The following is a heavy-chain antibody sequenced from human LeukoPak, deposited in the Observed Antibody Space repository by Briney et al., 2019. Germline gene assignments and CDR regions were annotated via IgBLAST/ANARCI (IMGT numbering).Heavy chain of an antibody. CDR2: IYYSGST. J-gene: IGHJ6*03. CDR1: GGSISSYY. Sequence: SETLSLTCTVSGGSISSYYRSWIRQPPGKGLEWIGYIYYSGSTNYNPSLKSRVTISVDTSKNQFSLKLSSVTAADTAVYYCARGVVPAAMYYYYYMDVWGKGTTVTVSS. V-gene: IGHV4-59*01. D-gene: IGHD2-2*01. CDR3: ARGVVPAAMYYYYYMDV.